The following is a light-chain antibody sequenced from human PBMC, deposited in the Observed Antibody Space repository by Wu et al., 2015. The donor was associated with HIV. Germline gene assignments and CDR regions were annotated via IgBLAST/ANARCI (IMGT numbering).Light chain of an antibody. Sequence: GRAPSPAGPVRVLAAATLAWYQHETVASLLRLLIYDTSTRATGIPDRFGASGSGTDFTLTIDRLEPEDFAVYYCQQYRSSPHTFGQGTELEIK. J-gene: IGKJ2*01. V-gene: IGKV3-20*01. CDR2: DTS. CDR1: RVLAAAT. CDR3: QQYRSSPHT.